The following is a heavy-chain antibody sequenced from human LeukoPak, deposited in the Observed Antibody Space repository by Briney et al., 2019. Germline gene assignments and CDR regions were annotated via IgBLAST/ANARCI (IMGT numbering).Heavy chain of an antibody. CDR2: MYYSGSA. CDR1: GVSISSGDYY. V-gene: IGHV4-30-4*01. D-gene: IGHD3-22*01. CDR3: ARPYYYDSRIDP. J-gene: IGHJ5*02. Sequence: SQTLSLTCTVSGVSISSGDYYWSWIRQPPGKGLEWVGYMYYSGSAYYNPSLKSRATIPVDTSKNQFSLKLSSVTAADTAVYFCARPYYYDSRIDPWGQGTLVTVSS.